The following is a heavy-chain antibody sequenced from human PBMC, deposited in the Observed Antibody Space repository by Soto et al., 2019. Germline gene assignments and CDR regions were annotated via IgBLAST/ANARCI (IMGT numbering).Heavy chain of an antibody. CDR3: ARDYYGSGRATDAFDI. Sequence: ASVKVSCKASGYTFTSYAMHWVRQAPGQRLEWMGWINAGNGNTNYAQKFQGRVTITADESTSTAYMELSSLRSEDTAVYYCARDYYGSGRATDAFDIWGQGTMVTVSS. CDR2: INAGNGNT. V-gene: IGHV1-3*01. D-gene: IGHD3-10*01. CDR1: GYTFTSYA. J-gene: IGHJ3*02.